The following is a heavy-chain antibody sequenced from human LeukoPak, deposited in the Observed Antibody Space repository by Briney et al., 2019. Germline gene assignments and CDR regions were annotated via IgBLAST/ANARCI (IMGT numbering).Heavy chain of an antibody. V-gene: IGHV1-69*06. CDR1: GGTFSSYA. D-gene: IGHD3-10*01. Sequence: SVKVSCKASGGTFSSYAISWMRQAPGQGLEWMGGIIPIFGTANYAQKFQGRVTITADKSTSTAYMELSSLRSEDTAVYYCARAPGSTMVRGVIYYMDVWGKGTTVTVSS. J-gene: IGHJ6*03. CDR2: IIPIFGTA. CDR3: ARAPGSTMVRGVIYYMDV.